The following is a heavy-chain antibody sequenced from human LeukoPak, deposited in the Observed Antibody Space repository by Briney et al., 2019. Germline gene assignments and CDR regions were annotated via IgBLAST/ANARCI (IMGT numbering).Heavy chain of an antibody. J-gene: IGHJ4*02. Sequence: GASVKVSCKASGYTFTSYHMHWVRQAPGQGVEWMGIINPSGGSTSYAQKFQGRVTVTRDTSTSTVYMELSSLRSEDTAVYYCARELSPSGNYDCWGQGTLVTVSS. D-gene: IGHD1-26*01. CDR2: INPSGGST. CDR3: ARELSPSGNYDC. V-gene: IGHV1-46*01. CDR1: GYTFTSYH.